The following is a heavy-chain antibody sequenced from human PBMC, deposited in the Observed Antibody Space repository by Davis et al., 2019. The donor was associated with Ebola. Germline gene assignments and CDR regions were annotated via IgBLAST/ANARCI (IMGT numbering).Heavy chain of an antibody. D-gene: IGHD2-2*01. J-gene: IGHJ5*02. Sequence: PGGSLRLSCAGSGFTFNSYWMSWVRQAPGKGLEWVANIKKDESEKYYVDSVKGRFTISRDNAKNSLYLQMSSLRAEDTAVYYCARGFCSSTSCYGNCFDPWGRGTLVTVSS. V-gene: IGHV3-7*01. CDR2: IKKDESEK. CDR3: ARGFCSSTSCYGNCFDP. CDR1: GFTFNSYW.